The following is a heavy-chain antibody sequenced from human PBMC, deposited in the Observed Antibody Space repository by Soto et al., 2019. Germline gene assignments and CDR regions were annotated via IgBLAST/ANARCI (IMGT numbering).Heavy chain of an antibody. CDR1: GFTFSSYW. V-gene: IGHV3-7*05. D-gene: IGHD5-18*01. CDR2: IKQDGSEK. Sequence: GGSLRLSCAASGFTFSSYWMSWVRQAPGKGLEWVANIKQDGSEKYYVDSVKGRFTISRDNAKNSLYLQMNSRRAEDTAVYYCAREVYTGDVDTAMVTSRWYYYYGMDVWGQGTTVTVSS. J-gene: IGHJ6*02. CDR3: AREVYTGDVDTAMVTSRWYYYYGMDV.